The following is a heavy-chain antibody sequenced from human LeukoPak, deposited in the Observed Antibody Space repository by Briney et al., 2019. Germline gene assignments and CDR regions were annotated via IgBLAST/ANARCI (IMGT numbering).Heavy chain of an antibody. D-gene: IGHD4-17*01. CDR2: INHSGST. CDR3: ATNGRIWPHRYNWFDP. V-gene: IGHV4-34*01. J-gene: IGHJ5*02. Sequence: SETLSLTCAVYGGSFSGYYWSWIRQPPGRGLEWIGEINHSGSTNYNPSLKSRVTISLDTSKNQFSLKLSSVTAADTAVYYCATNGRIWPHRYNWFDPWGQGTLVTVSS. CDR1: GGSFSGYY.